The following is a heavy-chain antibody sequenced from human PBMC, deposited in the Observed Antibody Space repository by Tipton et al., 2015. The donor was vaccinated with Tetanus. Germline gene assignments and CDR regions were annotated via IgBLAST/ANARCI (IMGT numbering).Heavy chain of an antibody. Sequence: QLVQSGAEVKKPGESLKISCKGSGYTFTRYWIGWVRQMPGKGLEWVGIIYPDDSDTKYSPSFQGQVTISIDKSITTAYLQWSSLKASDTAMYYCARQGGYSGYDGGFDYWGQGTLVTVSS. CDR1: GYTFTRYW. D-gene: IGHD5-12*01. CDR2: IYPDDSDT. J-gene: IGHJ4*02. V-gene: IGHV5-51*01. CDR3: ARQGGYSGYDGGFDY.